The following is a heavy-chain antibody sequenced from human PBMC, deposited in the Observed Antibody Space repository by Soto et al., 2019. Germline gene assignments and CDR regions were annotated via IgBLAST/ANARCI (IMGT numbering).Heavy chain of an antibody. V-gene: IGHV4-31*03. J-gene: IGHJ4*02. CDR2: IYYSGST. D-gene: IGHD6-19*01. CDR1: GGSISSGGYY. Sequence: SETLSLTCTVSGGSISSGGYYWSWIRQHPGKGLEWIGYIYYSGSTYYNPSLKSRVTISVDTSKNQFSLKLSSVTAADTAVYYCARLSHLAGYSSGWYPDYWGQGTLVTVSS. CDR3: ARLSHLAGYSSGWYPDY.